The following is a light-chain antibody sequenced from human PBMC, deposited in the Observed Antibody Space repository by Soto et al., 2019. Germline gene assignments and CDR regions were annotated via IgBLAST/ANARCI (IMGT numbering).Light chain of an antibody. CDR1: QSVSNW. CDR3: QQYIRDAET. J-gene: IGKJ1*01. Sequence: DIQMTQSPSSLSASVGDRVTITCRASQSVSNWLAWYQQKPGKAPKLLIYDASTLQSGVPSRFSGSGSGTEFTLTISSLQTDDLATYYGQQYIRDAETFGQGTKVEIK. V-gene: IGKV1-5*01. CDR2: DAS.